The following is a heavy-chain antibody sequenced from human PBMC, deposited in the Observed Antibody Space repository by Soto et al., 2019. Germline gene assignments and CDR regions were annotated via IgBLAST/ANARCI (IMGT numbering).Heavy chain of an antibody. CDR3: ARIWGVVTTQFIYYYYGMDV. V-gene: IGHV4-39*01. Sequence: PSETLSLTCTVSGGSISSSSYYWGWIRQPPGKGLEWIGSIYYSGSTYYNPSLKSRVTISVDTSKNQFSLKLSSVTAADTAVYYCARIWGVVTTQFIYYYYGMDVWGQGTTVTSP. CDR1: GGSISSSSYY. J-gene: IGHJ6*02. D-gene: IGHD2-21*02. CDR2: IYYSGST.